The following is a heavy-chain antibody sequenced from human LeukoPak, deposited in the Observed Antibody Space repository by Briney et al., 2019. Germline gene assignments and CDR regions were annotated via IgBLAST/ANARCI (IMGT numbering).Heavy chain of an antibody. J-gene: IGHJ4*02. CDR2: IDHSGRT. CDR3: ARDLLNEGNHLDY. CDR1: GGSSSSSNW. V-gene: IGHV4-4*02. D-gene: IGHD4-23*01. Sequence: SETLSLTCAVSGGSSSSSNWWNWVRQPPGKGLEWIGEIDHSGRTNYNPSLKSRVTISVDTSKNQFSLKLSSVTAADTAVYYCARDLLNEGNHLDYWGQGTLVTVSS.